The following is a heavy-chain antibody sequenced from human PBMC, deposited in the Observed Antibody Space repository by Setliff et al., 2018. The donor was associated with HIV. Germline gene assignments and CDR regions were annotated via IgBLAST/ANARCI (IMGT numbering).Heavy chain of an antibody. Sequence: PGGSLRLSCVASGLPFSSYGFHWVRQVPGKGLEWVTFIQYDESNTYYVDSVRGRFTISRDDSKSIAYLQMNSLKTEDTAVYYCTRVTHTYYYDIPGYWGQGTLVTVSS. CDR2: IQYDESNT. V-gene: IGHV3-30*02. CDR1: GLPFSSYG. CDR3: TRVTHTYYYDIPGY. D-gene: IGHD3-22*01. J-gene: IGHJ4*02.